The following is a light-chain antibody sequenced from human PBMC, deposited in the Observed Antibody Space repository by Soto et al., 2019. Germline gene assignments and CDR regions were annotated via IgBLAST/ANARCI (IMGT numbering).Light chain of an antibody. Sequence: DIQMTQSPSTLSASVGDRVTITCRASQSISSWLAWCQQKPEKAPKLLIYKASSLESGVPSRFSGSGSGTEFTLTISSLQPDDFATYYCQQYNSYPWTFGQGTKVEIK. CDR3: QQYNSYPWT. V-gene: IGKV1-5*03. CDR2: KAS. J-gene: IGKJ1*01. CDR1: QSISSW.